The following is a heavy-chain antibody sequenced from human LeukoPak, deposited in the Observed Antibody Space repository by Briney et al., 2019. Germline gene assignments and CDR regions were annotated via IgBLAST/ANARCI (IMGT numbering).Heavy chain of an antibody. CDR2: ITGSSTWT. V-gene: IGHV3-23*01. CDR1: GFTFGTYG. D-gene: IGHD5-12*01. J-gene: IGHJ4*02. Sequence: GGSLRLSCEASGFTFGTYGMTWVRQAPGKGLEWVSGITGSSTWTYYADSVRGRFTISRDNARNSLFLDMNSLRVEDTAVYYCARDRRSPHSAYDWGHLDSWGQGTLVAVSS. CDR3: ARDRRSPHSAYDWGHLDS.